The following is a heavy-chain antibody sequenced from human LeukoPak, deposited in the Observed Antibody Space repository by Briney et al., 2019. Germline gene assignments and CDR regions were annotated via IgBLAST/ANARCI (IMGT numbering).Heavy chain of an antibody. CDR1: GYTFTTYA. D-gene: IGHD3-22*01. J-gene: IGHJ4*02. CDR3: ARDGRAQFYDSSGYYPQ. V-gene: IGHV1-69*13. CDR2: IIPIFGTA. Sequence: SVKVSCKTSGYTFTTYAISWVRQAPGQGLEWMGGIIPIFGTANYAQKFQGRVTITADESTSTAYMELSSLRSEDTAVYYCARDGRAQFYDSSGYYPQWGQGTLVTASS.